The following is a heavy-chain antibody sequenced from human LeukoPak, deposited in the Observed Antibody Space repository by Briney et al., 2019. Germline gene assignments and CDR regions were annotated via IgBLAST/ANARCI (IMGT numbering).Heavy chain of an antibody. J-gene: IGHJ4*02. D-gene: IGHD6-19*01. Sequence: ASVKVSCKASGYTFTGYYTHWVRQAPGQGLEWMGWINPNSGGTNYAQKFQGRVTMTRDTSISTAYMELGRLRSDDTAVYYCARGYSSGWYFDYWGQGTLVTVSS. CDR3: ARGYSSGWYFDY. CDR2: INPNSGGT. CDR1: GYTFTGYY. V-gene: IGHV1-2*02.